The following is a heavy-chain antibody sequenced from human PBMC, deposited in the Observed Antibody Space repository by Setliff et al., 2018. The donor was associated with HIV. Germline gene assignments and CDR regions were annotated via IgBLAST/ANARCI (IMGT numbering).Heavy chain of an antibody. Sequence: SVKVSCKASGGTFSSYVISWVRQAPGQGPEWMGGIIPMYGVTNYAQKFQGRVTITTDESTSTAYMELSSLRSEDTAVYYCARLWDGIAAAGTDYWGQGTLVTVSS. J-gene: IGHJ4*02. CDR3: ARLWDGIAAAGTDY. D-gene: IGHD6-13*01. V-gene: IGHV1-69*05. CDR1: GGTFSSYV. CDR2: IIPMYGVT.